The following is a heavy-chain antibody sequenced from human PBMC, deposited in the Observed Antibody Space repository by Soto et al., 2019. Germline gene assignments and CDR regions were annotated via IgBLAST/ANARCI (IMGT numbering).Heavy chain of an antibody. Sequence: GGSLRLSCAASGFTFSSYWMNWVRQAPGKGLEWVANIKQDGSEKFYVDSVKGRFTISRDNAKNSLYLQMNSLRAEDTAVYYCAASRYSECAYWGQGTLVTVSS. CDR1: GFTFSSYW. V-gene: IGHV3-7*01. CDR3: AASRYSECAY. D-gene: IGHD5-18*01. CDR2: IKQDGSEK. J-gene: IGHJ4*02.